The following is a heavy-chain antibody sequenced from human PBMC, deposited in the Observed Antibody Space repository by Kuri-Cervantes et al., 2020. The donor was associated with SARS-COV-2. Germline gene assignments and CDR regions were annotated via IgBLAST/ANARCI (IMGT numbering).Heavy chain of an antibody. CDR1: GFTFSGYS. CDR2: IDSSSYYI. J-gene: IGHJ4*02. CDR3: ASEKGGELDESFDY. V-gene: IGHV3-21*01. D-gene: IGHD1-1*01. Sequence: GESLKISCAASGFTFSGYSMHWIRQAPGKGLEWVASIDSSSYYIYHADSVKGRLTISRDNAKTSLYLQMNSLKPEDTAVYYWASEKGGELDESFDYWGQGALVTVSS.